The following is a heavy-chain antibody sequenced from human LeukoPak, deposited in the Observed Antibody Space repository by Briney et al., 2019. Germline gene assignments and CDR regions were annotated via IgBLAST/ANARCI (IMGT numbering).Heavy chain of an antibody. Sequence: GRSLRLSCAASGFTFSSYAMSWVRQAPGKGLEWVAVISYDGSNKYYADSVKGRFTISRDNSKNTLDLQMNSLRAEDTAVYYCANGVRQLVGVGFYYFDYWGQGTLVTVSS. CDR1: GFTFSSYA. V-gene: IGHV3-30*18. J-gene: IGHJ4*02. CDR3: ANGVRQLVGVGFYYFDY. D-gene: IGHD6-13*01. CDR2: ISYDGSNK.